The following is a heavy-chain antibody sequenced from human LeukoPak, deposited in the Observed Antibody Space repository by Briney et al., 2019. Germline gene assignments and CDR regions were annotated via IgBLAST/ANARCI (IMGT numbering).Heavy chain of an antibody. Sequence: SETLSPTCGVSGFYISSSHYWGWIRQPPGKGLEWIGSIYHSGSTYYNPSLQSRVTISVDTSKNQFSLTLSSLTAADTAVYYCARSLSYVSGRYYHFEYWGQGTLVTVSS. J-gene: IGHJ4*02. CDR1: GFYISSSHY. CDR2: IYHSGST. D-gene: IGHD3-10*01. V-gene: IGHV4-38-2*01. CDR3: ARSLSYVSGRYYHFEY.